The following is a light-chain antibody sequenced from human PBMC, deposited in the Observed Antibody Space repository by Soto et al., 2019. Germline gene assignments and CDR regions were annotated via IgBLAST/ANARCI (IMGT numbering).Light chain of an antibody. CDR2: EVN. Sequence: QSALTQPPSASGSPGQSVTISCTGTSSDIGTYNYVSWYQQHPGKAPKLMIYEVNKRPSGVPDRFSGSKSGNTASLTVSGPQTEDEADYYCSSYAGRNNLVFGGGTKLTVL. CDR3: SSYAGRNNLV. CDR1: SSDIGTYNY. V-gene: IGLV2-8*01. J-gene: IGLJ2*01.